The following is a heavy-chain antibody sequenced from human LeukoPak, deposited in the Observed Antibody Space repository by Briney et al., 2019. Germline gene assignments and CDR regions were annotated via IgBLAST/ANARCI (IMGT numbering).Heavy chain of an antibody. CDR3: ARDPYYYDFWSGYYTLFDY. V-gene: IGHV3-74*01. CDR1: GFTFSSYW. Sequence: AGGSLRLSCAASGFTFSSYWMHWDRQAPGKGLVWVSRINSDGSSTSYADSVKGRFTISRDNAKNTLYLQMNSLRAEDTAVYYCARDPYYYDFWSGYYTLFDYWGQGTLVTVSS. D-gene: IGHD3-3*01. CDR2: INSDGSST. J-gene: IGHJ4*02.